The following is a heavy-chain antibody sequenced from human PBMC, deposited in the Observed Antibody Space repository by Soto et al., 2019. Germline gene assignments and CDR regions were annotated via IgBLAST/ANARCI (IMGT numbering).Heavy chain of an antibody. D-gene: IGHD3-22*01. CDR1: GYTFTGYY. CDR3: ARVRKYYDSSGYLGSIDYYRLDV. Sequence: ASVKVSCKASGYTFTGYYMHWVRQAPGQGLEWMGWINPNSGGTNYAQKFQGWVTMTRDTSISTAYMELSRLRSDDTAVYYCARVRKYYDSSGYLGSIDYYRLDVWGQGTTVTVSS. CDR2: INPNSGGT. V-gene: IGHV1-2*04. J-gene: IGHJ6*02.